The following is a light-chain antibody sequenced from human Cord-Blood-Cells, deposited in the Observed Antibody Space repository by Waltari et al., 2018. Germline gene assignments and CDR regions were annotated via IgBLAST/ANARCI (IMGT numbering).Light chain of an antibody. CDR3: QQYDNLPLT. Sequence: DIQMTQSPSSLSASVGDRVTITCQASQDISNYLNWYQQKPGKAPKLLIYDATNLETGVPSRFSGSVSETDFTFTISSLQPEDIATYYCQQYDNLPLTFGGGTKVEIK. J-gene: IGKJ4*01. V-gene: IGKV1-33*01. CDR1: QDISNY. CDR2: DAT.